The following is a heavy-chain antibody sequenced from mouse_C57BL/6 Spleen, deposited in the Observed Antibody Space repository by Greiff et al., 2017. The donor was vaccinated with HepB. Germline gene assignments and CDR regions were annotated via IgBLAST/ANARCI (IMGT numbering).Heavy chain of an antibody. Sequence: EVQLQQSGAELVRPGASVKLSCTASGFNIKDDYMHWVKQRPEQGLEWIGWIDPENGDTEYASKFQGKATITADTSSNTAYLQLSSLTSEDTAVYYCTFYYGSSYEDYWGQGTTLTVSS. CDR3: TFYYGSSYEDY. CDR1: GFNIKDDY. J-gene: IGHJ2*01. D-gene: IGHD1-1*01. CDR2: IDPENGDT. V-gene: IGHV14-4*01.